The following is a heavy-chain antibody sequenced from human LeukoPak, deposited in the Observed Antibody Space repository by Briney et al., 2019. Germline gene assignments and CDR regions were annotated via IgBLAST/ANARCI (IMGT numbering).Heavy chain of an antibody. CDR2: IYYSGST. CDR1: GGSISSYY. V-gene: IGHV4-59*08. J-gene: IGHJ4*02. D-gene: IGHD4-17*01. Sequence: SETLSLTCTVSGGSISSYYWSWIRQPPGKGLEWIGYIYYSGSTYYNPSLKSRVTISVDTSKNQFSLKLSSVTAADTAVYYCASYTVTHPFDYWGQGTLVTVSS. CDR3: ASYTVTHPFDY.